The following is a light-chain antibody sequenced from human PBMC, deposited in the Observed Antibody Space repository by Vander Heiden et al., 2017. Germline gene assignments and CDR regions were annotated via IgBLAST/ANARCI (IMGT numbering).Light chain of an antibody. J-gene: IGLJ2*01. CDR3: ASWDDSLEGVI. Sequence: QSVLTQPPSASGTPGQRATISCSGSFSNIESNAVNWYQQFPGTAPELLIYSNNERPSGVPNRFSGSKSGTSASLAISGLQSDDEADYYCASWDDSLEGVIFGGGTKLTVL. CDR1: FSNIESNA. V-gene: IGLV1-44*01. CDR2: SNN.